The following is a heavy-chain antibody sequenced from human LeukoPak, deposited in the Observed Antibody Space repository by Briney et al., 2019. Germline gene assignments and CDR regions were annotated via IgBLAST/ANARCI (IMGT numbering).Heavy chain of an antibody. Sequence: PSETLSLTCTVSGGSISSYYWSWIRQPSGKGLEWIGYIYYSGSTSYNPSLKSRVTISVDMSKNQFSLNLSSVTAADTAVYYCARGGTVRNGMDVWGQGTTVTVSS. J-gene: IGHJ6*02. CDR2: IYYSGST. CDR1: GGSISSYY. D-gene: IGHD1-26*01. V-gene: IGHV4-59*01. CDR3: ARGGTVRNGMDV.